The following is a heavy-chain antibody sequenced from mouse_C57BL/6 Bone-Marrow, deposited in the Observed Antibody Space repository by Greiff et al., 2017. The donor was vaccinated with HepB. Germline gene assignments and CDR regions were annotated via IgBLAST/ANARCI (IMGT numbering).Heavy chain of an antibody. CDR1: GYTFTSYW. Sequence: QVQLQQPGAELVKPGASVKMSCKASGYTFTSYWITWVKQRPGQGLEWIGDIYPGSGSTNYNEKFKSKATLTLDTSSSTAYMQLSSLTAEDSAVYYCARKPKLPIYYFDYWGQGTTLTVSS. D-gene: IGHD6-5*01. CDR2: IYPGSGST. V-gene: IGHV1-55*01. J-gene: IGHJ2*01. CDR3: ARKPKLPIYYFDY.